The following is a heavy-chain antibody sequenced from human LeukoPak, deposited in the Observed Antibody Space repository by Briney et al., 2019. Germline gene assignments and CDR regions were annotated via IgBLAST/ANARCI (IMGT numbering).Heavy chain of an antibody. J-gene: IGHJ4*02. Sequence: EGSLRLSCAASGFTFSSYGMHWVRQAPGKGLEWMAVIWYDGSSKYYADSVKGRFTISRDNSKNMLYLQMNSLRAEDTAVYYCARAPKVGAFPGFDYWGQGTLVTVSS. V-gene: IGHV3-33*01. D-gene: IGHD1-26*01. CDR2: IWYDGSSK. CDR1: GFTFSSYG. CDR3: ARAPKVGAFPGFDY.